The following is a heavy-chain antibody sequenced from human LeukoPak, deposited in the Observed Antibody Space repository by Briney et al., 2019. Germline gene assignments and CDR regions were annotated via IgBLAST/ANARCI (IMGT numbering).Heavy chain of an antibody. CDR1: GYTFTGYY. CDR3: AGEDNSSGYRPFDI. V-gene: IGHV1-2*06. Sequence: GASVKVSRKASGYTFTGYYIHWVRQAPGQGLERMGRINPNNGGTNYAQKFQGRVTMTRDMSMSTAYMELSRLRSDDTAVYYCAGEDNSSGYRPFDIWGQGTMVTVPS. CDR2: INPNNGGT. D-gene: IGHD3-22*01. J-gene: IGHJ3*02.